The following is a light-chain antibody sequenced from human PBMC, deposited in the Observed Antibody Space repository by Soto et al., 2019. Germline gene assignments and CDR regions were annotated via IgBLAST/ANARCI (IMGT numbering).Light chain of an antibody. V-gene: IGKV3-20*01. J-gene: IGKJ5*01. CDR2: GAS. CDR1: QSVTSTS. Sequence: EIVLTQSPGTLSLSPGERSTLSCSVSQSVTSTSLAWYQQKPGQAPRLLMYGASSRATGTPDRISGGGSGTDFTLTISRLEPEDFAVYYCQHYVTSSITFGQGTRLEIK. CDR3: QHYVTSSIT.